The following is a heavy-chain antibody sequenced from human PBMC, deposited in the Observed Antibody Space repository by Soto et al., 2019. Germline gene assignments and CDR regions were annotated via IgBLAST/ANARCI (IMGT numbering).Heavy chain of an antibody. CDR3: ARGVRVSAYLAYYRDV. CDR2: INPDNGDT. CDR1: GYTFSNFG. D-gene: IGHD3-10*02. V-gene: IGHV1-18*01. Sequence: QVQLVQSGAEVKKPGASLKVSCKASGYTFSNFGVSWVRQAPGQGLEWIGWINPDNGDTNYGQKFQGRATMTTDTFPDPAYLGVRGPSSADTAVYYCARGVRVSAYLAYYRDVWGEGTTVTVSS. J-gene: IGHJ6*03.